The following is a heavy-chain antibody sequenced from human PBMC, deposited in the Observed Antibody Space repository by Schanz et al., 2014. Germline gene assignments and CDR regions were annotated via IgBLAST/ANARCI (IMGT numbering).Heavy chain of an antibody. CDR2: TRNKANSYTT. J-gene: IGHJ3*02. CDR1: GFTFSDHH. D-gene: IGHD4-17*01. Sequence: EVQVVESGGGLVQPGGSLRLSCAASGFTFSDHHMDWVRQAPGKGLEWLGRTRNKANSYTTGYAASVKGRFTISRDNAKNSLYLQMNSLRAEDTALYYCAKDPHKDYGGKPQTFDIWGQGTMVTVSS. CDR3: AKDPHKDYGGKPQTFDI. V-gene: IGHV3-72*01.